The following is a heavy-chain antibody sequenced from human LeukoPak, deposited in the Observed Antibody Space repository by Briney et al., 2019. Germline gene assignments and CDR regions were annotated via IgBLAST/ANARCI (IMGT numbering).Heavy chain of an antibody. Sequence: SETLSLTCTVSGGSISSYYWSWIRQPAGKGLEWIGRIYTSGSTNYNPSLKSRVTMSVDTSKNQFSLKLSSVTAADTAVYYCARGPGYSSSWYLRYYYMDVWGKGTTVTISS. CDR3: ARGPGYSSSWYLRYYYMDV. D-gene: IGHD6-13*01. V-gene: IGHV4-4*07. CDR2: IYTSGST. J-gene: IGHJ6*03. CDR1: GGSISSYY.